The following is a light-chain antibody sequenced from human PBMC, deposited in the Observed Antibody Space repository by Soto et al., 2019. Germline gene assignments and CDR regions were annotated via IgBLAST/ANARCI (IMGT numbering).Light chain of an antibody. J-gene: IGKJ1*01. CDR1: QSISTY. CDR2: AAS. V-gene: IGKV1-39*01. CDR3: QKYNSAPRT. Sequence: DIQMTQSPSSLSASVGDRVTITCRASQSISTYLNWFQQRPGKAPKLLIYAASTLQSGVPSRFSGSGSGTDFTLTISSLQTEDFATYYCQKYNSAPRTFGQGTKVDIK.